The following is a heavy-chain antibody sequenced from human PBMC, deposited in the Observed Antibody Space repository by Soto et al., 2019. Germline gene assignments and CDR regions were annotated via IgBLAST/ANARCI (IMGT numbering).Heavy chain of an antibody. J-gene: IGHJ4*02. CDR2: IYYSGST. CDR3: ARGGGRPRHFDY. CDR1: GGSISSGDYY. Sequence: QVQLQESGPGLVKPSQTLSLTCTVSGGSISSGDYYWSWIRQPPGKGLEWIGYIYYSGSTYYNPSLKTRGTITVDTSKNQFSLKVSSVTATDTAVYYCARGGGRPRHFDYWGQGTLVTVSS. V-gene: IGHV4-30-4*01. D-gene: IGHD3-16*01.